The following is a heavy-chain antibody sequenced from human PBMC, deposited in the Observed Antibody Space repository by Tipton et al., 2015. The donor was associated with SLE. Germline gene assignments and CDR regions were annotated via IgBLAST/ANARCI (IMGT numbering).Heavy chain of an antibody. D-gene: IGHD5-12*01. CDR2: INHSGSA. J-gene: IGHJ6*02. CDR3: ARGPKWERLGEQFYHYYYGLDV. V-gene: IGHV4-34*01. CDR1: GESFSGFY. Sequence: TLSLTCAVYGESFSGFYWTWTRQSPGRGLEWIGEINHSGSAHYNPSLKSRVTISADMSKNQFSLKLNSVAAADTAVYYCARGPKWERLGEQFYHYYYGLDVWGQGTTVTVSS.